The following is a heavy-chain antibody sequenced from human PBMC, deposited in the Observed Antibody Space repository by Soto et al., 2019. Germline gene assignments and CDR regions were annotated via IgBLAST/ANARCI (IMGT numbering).Heavy chain of an antibody. CDR1: GFPFSGYA. V-gene: IGHV3-23*01. J-gene: IGHJ4*02. CDR2: ISGSGGST. Sequence: GGSLRLSCAASGFPFSGYAMSWVRPAPGKGLEWVSAISGSGGSTYYADSVKGRFTISRDNSKNTLYLQMNSLRAEDAAVYYSAKEGSYGDYVAYYFDYWGQGTLVTVSS. CDR3: AKEGSYGDYVAYYFDY. D-gene: IGHD4-17*01.